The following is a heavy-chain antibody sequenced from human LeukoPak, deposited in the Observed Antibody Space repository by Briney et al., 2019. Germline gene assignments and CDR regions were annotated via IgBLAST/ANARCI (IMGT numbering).Heavy chain of an antibody. CDR1: GGSISSYY. CDR3: ARLLRYCSGGSCYSGGFDY. Sequence: SETLSLTCTVSGGSISSYYWSWIRQPPGKGLEWIGYIYYSGSTNYNPSLKSRVTISVDTSKNQFSLKLSSVTAADTAVYYCARLLRYCSGGSCYSGGFDYWGQGTLVTVSS. CDR2: IYYSGST. V-gene: IGHV4-59*08. J-gene: IGHJ4*02. D-gene: IGHD2-15*01.